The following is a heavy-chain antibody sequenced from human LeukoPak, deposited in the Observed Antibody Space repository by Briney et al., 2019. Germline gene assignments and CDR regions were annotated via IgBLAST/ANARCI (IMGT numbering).Heavy chain of an antibody. J-gene: IGHJ4*02. D-gene: IGHD6-6*01. CDR1: GFTFTNYW. CDR2: INIDGSST. V-gene: IGHV3-74*01. Sequence: GGSLRLSCEASGFTFTNYWMHWVRRVPGKGLVWVSRINIDGSSTSYADSVKGRCTMSRDNAKNTLYLQMNSLRVEDTAVYYCARAGIAGRPPDYWGQGTLVTVSS. CDR3: ARAGIAGRPPDY.